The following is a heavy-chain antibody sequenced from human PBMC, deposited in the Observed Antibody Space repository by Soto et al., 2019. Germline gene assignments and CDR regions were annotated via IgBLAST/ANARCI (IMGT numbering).Heavy chain of an antibody. CDR3: ARDIDRLQLGGNYYYILDV. J-gene: IGHJ6*02. Sequence: QVQLVQSGAEMKEPGSSVKVSCKTSGGTFSSSAISWLRQAPGQGLEWMGGIIPLFRTPDYAQKFQGRVTIAADESTSTAYMERSSRISEDTAVYYCARDIDRLQLGGNYYYILDVWGQGSTITVSS. CDR2: IIPLFRTP. V-gene: IGHV1-69*12. D-gene: IGHD4-4*01. CDR1: GGTFSSSA.